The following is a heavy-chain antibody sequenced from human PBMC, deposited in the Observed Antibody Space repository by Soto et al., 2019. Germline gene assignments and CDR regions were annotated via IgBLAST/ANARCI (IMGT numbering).Heavy chain of an antibody. V-gene: IGHV3-53*01. J-gene: IGHJ3*01. Sequence: DVQLVESGGGLIQPGESLRLSCAAFGLTVSGTKYVAWVRQAPGKGLEWVSAIYDVLGSFYADSVKGRFTTSSDRSKSTVYLQMNDLRPDDTAVYYCASWHEREHAYDVWGQGTTVIVSS. CDR2: IYDVLGS. D-gene: IGHD1-1*01. CDR3: ASWHEREHAYDV. CDR1: GLTVSGTKY.